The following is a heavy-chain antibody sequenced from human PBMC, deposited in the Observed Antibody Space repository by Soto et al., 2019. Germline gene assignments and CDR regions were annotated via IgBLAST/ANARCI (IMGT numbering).Heavy chain of an antibody. CDR1: GASISSSSYL. D-gene: IGHD1-1*01. J-gene: IGHJ4*02. V-gene: IGHV4-39*01. CDR3: ARHGGPRRTGTGFGY. CDR2: IYYSGST. Sequence: SETLSLTCTVSGASISSSSYLWGWIRQPPGKGLEWIGSIYYSGSTYYNPSLNSRATISLDTSKNQFSLKLSSVTAADTAVYYCARHGGPRRTGTGFGYWGQGTQVTVSS.